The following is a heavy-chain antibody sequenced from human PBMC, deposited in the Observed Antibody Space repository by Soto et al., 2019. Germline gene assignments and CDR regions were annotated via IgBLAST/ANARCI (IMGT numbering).Heavy chain of an antibody. J-gene: IGHJ4*02. CDR2: IFYTGST. CDR3: ASVGSSGWSPDY. Sequence: QVQLQESGPGLVKPSGTLSLTCSVSGGSISGQYWIWIRQSPGKGLEWIGYIFYTGSTNYNPSLKSRVTLSADTAKHQFSLRLSSVTSADTSVYYCASVGSSGWSPDYWGQGTLVTVSS. D-gene: IGHD6-19*01. V-gene: IGHV4-59*11. CDR1: GGSISGQY.